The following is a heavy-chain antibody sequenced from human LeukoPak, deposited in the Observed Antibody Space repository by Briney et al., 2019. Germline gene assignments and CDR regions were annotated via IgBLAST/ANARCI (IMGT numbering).Heavy chain of an antibody. CDR1: GFTFTNYG. V-gene: IGHV3-30*02. Sequence: GGSLRLSCAASGFTFTNYGYHWVHQAPGKGLEWVAFIRQAEINKYYGDSVKGRLIISRDNSKNTVDLQMNSLRAEDTAVYYCARDGEYGGMDVWGQGTTVTVSS. D-gene: IGHD2/OR15-2a*01. CDR3: ARDGEYGGMDV. J-gene: IGHJ6*02. CDR2: IRQAEINK.